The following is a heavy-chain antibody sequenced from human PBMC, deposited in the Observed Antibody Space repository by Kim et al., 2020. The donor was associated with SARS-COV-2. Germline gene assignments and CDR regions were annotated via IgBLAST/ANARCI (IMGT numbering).Heavy chain of an antibody. D-gene: IGHD3-10*01. CDR3: ASAPWSRLRGVTYSYYGMDV. Sequence: GGSLRLSCAASGFTFSNCAMHWVRQAPGKGLEWVAVISYDGSNKNYADSVKGRFTISRDNSKNTQYLQMNSLRAEDTALYYCASAPWSRLRGVTYSYYGMDVWGQGTTVTVSS. CDR1: GFTFSNCA. CDR2: ISYDGSNK. V-gene: IGHV3-30-3*01. J-gene: IGHJ6*02.